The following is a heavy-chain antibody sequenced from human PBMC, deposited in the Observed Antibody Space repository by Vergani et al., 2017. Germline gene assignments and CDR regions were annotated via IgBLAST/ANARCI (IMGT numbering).Heavy chain of an antibody. CDR1: GGTFSSYT. J-gene: IGHJ6*02. CDR3: ARDQSITMVRGVVYGMDV. CDR2: IIPILGIA. Sequence: QVQLVQSGAEVKKPGSSVKVSCKASGGTFSSYTISWVRQAPGQGLEWMGRIIPILGIANYAQKFQGRVTITADKSTSTAYMELSSLRSEDTAVYYCARDQSITMVRGVVYGMDVWGQGTTVTGSS. V-gene: IGHV1-69*08. D-gene: IGHD3-10*01.